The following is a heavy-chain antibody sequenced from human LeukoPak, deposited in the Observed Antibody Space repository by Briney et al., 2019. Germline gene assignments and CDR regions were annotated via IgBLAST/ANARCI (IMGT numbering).Heavy chain of an antibody. CDR3: AKDAEDTATVDV. V-gene: IGHV3-21*04. Sequence: PGGSLRLSCAASGFTFSTYTMNWVRQAPGKGLEWVSFISISSSYIYYADSVKGRFTISRDNAKNSLYLQMNSLRAEDTAVYYCAKDAEDTATVDVWGKGTTVTVSS. D-gene: IGHD5-18*01. CDR1: GFTFSTYT. J-gene: IGHJ6*04. CDR2: ISISSSYI.